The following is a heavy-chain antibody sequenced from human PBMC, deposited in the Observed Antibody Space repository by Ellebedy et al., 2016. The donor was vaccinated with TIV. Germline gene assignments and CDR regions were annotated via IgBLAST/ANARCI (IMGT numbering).Heavy chain of an antibody. D-gene: IGHD4-23*01. CDR2: IRKDGIT. CDR3: ARDPDYGGYSRFDF. CDR1: EFTFTTYW. Sequence: GESLKISCAASEFTFTTYWKHWFRRAPGKILIWVSRIRKDGITMYADSVKGRFTISRDNSKNTLSLQMNSLRVEDTAVYYCARDPDYGGYSRFDFWGQGTLVTVSS. J-gene: IGHJ4*02. V-gene: IGHV3-74*03.